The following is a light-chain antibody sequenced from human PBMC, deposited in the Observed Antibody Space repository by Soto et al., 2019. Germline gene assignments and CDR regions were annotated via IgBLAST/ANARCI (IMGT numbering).Light chain of an antibody. CDR3: QSYDSSLSAPYV. V-gene: IGLV1-40*01. CDR1: SSNIGAGSD. Sequence: QSVLTQPPSVSGAPGQRVTISCTGSSSNIGAGSDVHWYHQLPGTAPKVLIYGNTNRPSGVPDRISVSKSGTSASLVISGLQAEDEADYYCQSYDSSLSAPYVFGTGTKVTV. CDR2: GNT. J-gene: IGLJ1*01.